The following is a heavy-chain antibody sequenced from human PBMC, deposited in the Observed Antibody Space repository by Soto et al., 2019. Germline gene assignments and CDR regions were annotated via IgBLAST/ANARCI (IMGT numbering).Heavy chain of an antibody. CDR3: ATLAGRDDGFDV. CDR1: EFTFSNYA. Sequence: GGSLRLSCAASEFTFSNYAMHWVRQPPGKGLQWLAVISYDGNNKYYADSVEGRFTISRDNSKNMLYLLMNSLRAEDTAVYYCATLAGRDDGFDVWGQGTMVTVSS. V-gene: IGHV3-30*03. D-gene: IGHD2-15*01. J-gene: IGHJ3*01. CDR2: ISYDGNNK.